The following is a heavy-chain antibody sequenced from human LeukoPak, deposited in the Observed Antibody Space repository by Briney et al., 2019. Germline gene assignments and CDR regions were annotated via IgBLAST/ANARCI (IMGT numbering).Heavy chain of an antibody. J-gene: IGHJ5*02. D-gene: IGHD4-17*01. V-gene: IGHV4-34*01. CDR2: INHSGST. CDR1: GGSFSGYY. CDR3: AKESYGDYSSLT. Sequence: PSETLSLTCAVYGGSFSGYYWSWIRQPPGKGLEWIGEINHSGSTNYNPSLKSRVTISVDTSKNQFSLKLSSVTAADTAVYYCAKESYGDYSSLTWGQGTLVTVSS.